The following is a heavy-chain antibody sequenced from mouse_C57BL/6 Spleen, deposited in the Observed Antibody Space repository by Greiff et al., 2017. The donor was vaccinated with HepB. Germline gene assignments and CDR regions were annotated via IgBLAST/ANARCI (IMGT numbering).Heavy chain of an antibody. J-gene: IGHJ3*01. CDR1: GYTFTSYW. V-gene: IGHV1-50*01. CDR3: ARESKGAY. D-gene: IGHD2-5*01. CDR2: IDPSDSNT. Sequence: QVQLQQPGAELVKPGASVKLSCKASGYTFTSYWMQWVKQRPGQGLEWIGEIDPSDSNTNYNQKFKGKATLTVDTSSSTAYMQLSSLTSEESAVYYCARESKGAYWGQGTLVTVSA.